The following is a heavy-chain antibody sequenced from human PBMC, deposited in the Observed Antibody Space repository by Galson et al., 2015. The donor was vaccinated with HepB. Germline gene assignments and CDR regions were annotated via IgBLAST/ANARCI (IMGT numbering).Heavy chain of an antibody. CDR3: ARGVDIRGGAFDI. CDR1: GDSVSTNSAT. CDR2: TYYRSRWYG. J-gene: IGHJ3*02. Sequence: CAISGDSVSTNSATWNWIRQSPSRGLEWLGRTYYRSRWYGDYAVSVKSRITINSDTSKNPFSLQLNSVTPEGTAVYYCARGVDIRGGAFDIWGQGTMVTVS. D-gene: IGHD2-15*01. V-gene: IGHV6-1*01.